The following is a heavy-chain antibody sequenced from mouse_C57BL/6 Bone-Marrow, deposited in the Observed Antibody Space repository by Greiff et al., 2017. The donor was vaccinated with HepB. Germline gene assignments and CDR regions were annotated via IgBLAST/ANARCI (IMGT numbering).Heavy chain of an antibody. Sequence: EVQLQQSGTVLARPGASVKMSCKTSGYTFNSYWMHWVKQRPGQGLEWIGAIYPGNSDTSYNQKFKGKAKLTAVTSASTAYMELSSLTNEDSAVYYCTRSGFTTVDAMDYWGQGTSVTVSS. V-gene: IGHV1-5*01. J-gene: IGHJ4*01. CDR1: GYTFNSYW. CDR2: IYPGNSDT. CDR3: TRSGFTTVDAMDY. D-gene: IGHD1-1*01.